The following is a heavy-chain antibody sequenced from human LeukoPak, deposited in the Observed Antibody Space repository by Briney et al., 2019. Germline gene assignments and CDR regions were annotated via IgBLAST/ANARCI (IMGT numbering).Heavy chain of an antibody. CDR2: ISDDGNRK. CDR3: VKDLSGYWTFDY. J-gene: IGHJ4*02. D-gene: IGHD1-1*01. Sequence: GGSLRLSCAASGFTFSNYYMHWGRQAPGKGLEWVAVISDDGNRKYYADSVQGRFAISRDNSKNTLYLQMNSLRAEDTAVYFCVKDLSGYWTFDYWGQGTLVTVSS. V-gene: IGHV3-30*09. CDR1: GFTFSNYY.